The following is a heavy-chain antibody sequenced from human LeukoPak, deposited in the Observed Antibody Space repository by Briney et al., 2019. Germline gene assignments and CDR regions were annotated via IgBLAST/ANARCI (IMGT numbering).Heavy chain of an antibody. Sequence: SETLSLTCTVSGASISGVYWSWIRQPPGKGLEWIGYIYYGGSTNYNPSLKSRVSISVDSSKNQFSLKLNSVTAADTAVYYCAKEPRTNPPCGYYGVRFDPWGQGTLVIVSS. J-gene: IGHJ5*02. CDR2: IYYGGST. CDR1: GASISGVY. D-gene: IGHD3-22*01. CDR3: AKEPRTNPPCGYYGVRFDP. V-gene: IGHV4-59*01.